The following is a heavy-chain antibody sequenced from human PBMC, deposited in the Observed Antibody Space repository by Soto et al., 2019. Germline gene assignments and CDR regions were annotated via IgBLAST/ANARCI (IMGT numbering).Heavy chain of an antibody. J-gene: IGHJ1*01. CDR3: ARFEQLVLH. CDR2: FIPIFGTQ. Sequence: QVQLVQSGAEVKKPGSSVKVSCKASGGTFSNFAISWVRQAPGQGPEWMGGFIPIFGTQNYAQRFQGRLTISADESTSTAYMELSRLRSEDTAVYYCARFEQLVLHWGQGTLVTVSS. V-gene: IGHV1-69*01. CDR1: GGTFSNFA. D-gene: IGHD6-13*01.